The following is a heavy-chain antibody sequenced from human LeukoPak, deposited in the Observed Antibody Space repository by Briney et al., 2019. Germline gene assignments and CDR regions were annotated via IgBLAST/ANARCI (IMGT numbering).Heavy chain of an antibody. J-gene: IGHJ4*02. CDR1: GFTFTTYP. Sequence: PGGSLRLSCEASGFTFTTYPMSWARQAPGKGLEWVSAITPSGGSTYYADSVKGRFTISRDNYKNTLYLQMNSLRAEDTAVYYCTRSVAATGIRVFDYWGQGTLVTVSS. CDR2: ITPSGGST. V-gene: IGHV3-23*01. CDR3: TRSVAATGIRVFDY. D-gene: IGHD2-21*02.